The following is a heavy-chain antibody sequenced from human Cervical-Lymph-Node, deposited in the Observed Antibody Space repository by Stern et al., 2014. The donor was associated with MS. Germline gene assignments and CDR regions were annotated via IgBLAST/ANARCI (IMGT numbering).Heavy chain of an antibody. CDR3: ARGLASTITMDV. CDR2: VIPVFGTT. Sequence: VQLVQSGAEMKKSGSSVKVSCKASGGAFRTYAFTWVRQAPGKGLEWMGRVIPVFGTTNYAQKFQGRVTITADESTSTAYMELSSLKSEDTAVYYCARGLASTITMDVWGQGTKVTVSS. D-gene: IGHD3-10*01. J-gene: IGHJ6*02. CDR1: GGAFRTYA. V-gene: IGHV1-69*01.